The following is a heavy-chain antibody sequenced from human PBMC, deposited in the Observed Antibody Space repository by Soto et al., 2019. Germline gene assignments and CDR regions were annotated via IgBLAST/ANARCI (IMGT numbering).Heavy chain of an antibody. CDR1: GFTFRGSA. D-gene: IGHD5-12*01. J-gene: IGHJ4*02. CDR2: IRSKANSYAT. Sequence: PGGSLRLSCAASGFTFRGSAMHWVRQASGKGLEWVGRIRSKANSYATAYAASVKGRFTISRDDSKNTAYLQMNSLKTEDTAVYYCTSIGMATIFYWGQGTLVTVSS. V-gene: IGHV3-73*01. CDR3: TSIGMATIFY.